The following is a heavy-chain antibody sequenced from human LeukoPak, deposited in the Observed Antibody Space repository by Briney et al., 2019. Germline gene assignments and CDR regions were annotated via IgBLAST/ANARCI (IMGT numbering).Heavy chain of an antibody. CDR1: GFTFSNYW. Sequence: GGSLRLSCAASGFTFSNYWMHWVRQGPGKGLVWVSRIYIDGSSTDYADSVKGRFPISRDNAKNTLYLQMTGLRADDTALYYCTRGTGSSSDYWGQGALVTVSS. D-gene: IGHD1-26*01. V-gene: IGHV3-74*01. CDR3: TRGTGSSSDY. CDR2: IYIDGSST. J-gene: IGHJ4*02.